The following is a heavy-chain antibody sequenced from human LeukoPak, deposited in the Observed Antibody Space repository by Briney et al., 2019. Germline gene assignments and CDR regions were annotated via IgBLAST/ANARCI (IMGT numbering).Heavy chain of an antibody. Sequence: PSETLSLTCTVSGGSISSYYWSWIRQPPGKGLEWIGYIYYSGSTNYNPSLKSRVTISVDTSKNQFSLKLSSVTAADTAVYYCARALGYCSGGSCYFHFDYWGQGTLVTVSS. CDR1: GGSISSYY. CDR2: IYYSGST. V-gene: IGHV4-59*01. D-gene: IGHD2-15*01. J-gene: IGHJ4*02. CDR3: ARALGYCSGGSCYFHFDY.